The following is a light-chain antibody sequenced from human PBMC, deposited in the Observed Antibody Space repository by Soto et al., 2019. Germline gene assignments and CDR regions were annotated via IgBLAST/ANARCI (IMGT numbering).Light chain of an antibody. CDR2: GAY. J-gene: IGKJ1*01. Sequence: DIQLTQSPSFLSASVGDRVTITCRASQGISSLVAWYQQKPGKAPKVLIYGAYSLQTGVPSRFSGSGSGTEFSLTISSLQPEDSATYYCQQVYTYPRTFGQGTKVDIK. CDR3: QQVYTYPRT. V-gene: IGKV1-9*01. CDR1: QGISSL.